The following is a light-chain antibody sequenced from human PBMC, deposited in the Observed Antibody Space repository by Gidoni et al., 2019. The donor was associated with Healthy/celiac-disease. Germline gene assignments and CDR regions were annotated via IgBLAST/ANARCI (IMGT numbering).Light chain of an antibody. CDR2: GAS. CDR3: QQYGSSLGPWT. Sequence: EIVLTQSPGTLSLSPGERATLSCRASQSVSSSYLAWYQQKPGQAPRLLIYGASSRATGIPDRFSGSGSGTDFTLTISRLEPEDFAVYYCQQYGSSLGPWTFXQXTKVEIK. CDR1: QSVSSSY. V-gene: IGKV3-20*01. J-gene: IGKJ1*01.